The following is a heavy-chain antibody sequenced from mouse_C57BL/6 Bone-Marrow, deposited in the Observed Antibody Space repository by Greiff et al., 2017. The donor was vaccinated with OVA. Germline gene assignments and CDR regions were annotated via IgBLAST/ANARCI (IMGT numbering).Heavy chain of an antibody. V-gene: IGHV1-82*01. CDR1: GYAFSSSW. Sequence: VQLQQSGPELVKPGASVKISCKASGYAFSSSWMNWVKQRPGKGLEWIGRIYPGDGDTNYNGKFKGKATLTADKSSSTAYMQLISLTSEDSAVYFCAFTFDYWGQGTTLTVSS. CDR2: IYPGDGDT. D-gene: IGHD1-1*01. CDR3: AFTFDY. J-gene: IGHJ2*01.